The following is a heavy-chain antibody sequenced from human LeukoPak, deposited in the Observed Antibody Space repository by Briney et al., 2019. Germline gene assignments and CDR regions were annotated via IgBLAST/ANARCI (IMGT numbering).Heavy chain of an antibody. V-gene: IGHV3-9*01. Sequence: PGGSLRLSCAASGFTFDDYAMHWVRQAPGKGLEWVSGISWNSGSIGYADSVKGRFTISRDNAKNSLYLQMNSLRAEDTALYYCAKGGSSYYYGMDVWGQGTTVTVSS. CDR3: AKGGSSYYYGMDV. CDR1: GFTFDDYA. CDR2: ISWNSGSI. D-gene: IGHD3-10*01. J-gene: IGHJ6*02.